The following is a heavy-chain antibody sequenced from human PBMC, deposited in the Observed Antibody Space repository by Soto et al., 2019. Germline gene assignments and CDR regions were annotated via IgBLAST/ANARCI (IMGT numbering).Heavy chain of an antibody. J-gene: IGHJ6*02. CDR1: GFTVSSNY. CDR2: IYSGGST. D-gene: IGHD3-10*01. V-gene: IGHV3-53*01. CDR3: ARVEVARMVRGGNYYYGMDV. Sequence: GGSLRLSCAASGFTVSSNYMSWVRQAPGKGLEWVSVIYSGGSTYYADSVKGRFTISRDNSKNTLYLQMNSLRAEDTAVYYCARVEVARMVRGGNYYYGMDVWGQGTTVTVSS.